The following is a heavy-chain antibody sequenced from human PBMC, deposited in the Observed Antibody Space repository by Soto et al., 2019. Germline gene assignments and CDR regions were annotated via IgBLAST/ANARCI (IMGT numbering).Heavy chain of an antibody. Sequence: GSLRLSCAASGFTFSSYTMNWVRQAPGKGLEWVSSISSSSSYIYYADSVKGRFTISRDNAKNSLYLQMNSLRAEDTAVYYCARDQPGYSYGYGLGYWGQGTLVTVSS. CDR2: ISSSSSYI. CDR1: GFTFSSYT. CDR3: ARDQPGYSYGYGLGY. V-gene: IGHV3-21*01. D-gene: IGHD5-18*01. J-gene: IGHJ4*02.